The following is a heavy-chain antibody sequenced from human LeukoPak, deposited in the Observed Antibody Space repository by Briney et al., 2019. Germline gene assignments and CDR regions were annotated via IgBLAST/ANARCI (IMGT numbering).Heavy chain of an antibody. J-gene: IGHJ4*02. CDR3: ARGAAWFGELPDFDY. CDR2: INHSGST. CDR1: GGSFSGYY. V-gene: IGHV4-34*01. Sequence: SETVSLTCAVYGGSFSGYYWSWIRQPPGKGLEWIGEINHSGSTNYNPSLKSRVTISVDTSKNQFSLKLSSVTAADTAVYYCARGAAWFGELPDFDYWGQGTLVTVSS. D-gene: IGHD3-10*01.